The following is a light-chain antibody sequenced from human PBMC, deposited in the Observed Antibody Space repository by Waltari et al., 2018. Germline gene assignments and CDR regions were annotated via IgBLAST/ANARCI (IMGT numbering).Light chain of an antibody. CDR2: GAS. V-gene: IGKV3-15*01. Sequence: EIVMTQSPATLSVSPGERATLPSRASQSVSSNLDWYQQKPGQAPRLLIYGASTRATGIPARFSGSGSGTEFTLTISSLQSEDFAVYYCQQYNNWPPMYTFGQGTKLEIK. J-gene: IGKJ2*01. CDR3: QQYNNWPPMYT. CDR1: QSVSSN.